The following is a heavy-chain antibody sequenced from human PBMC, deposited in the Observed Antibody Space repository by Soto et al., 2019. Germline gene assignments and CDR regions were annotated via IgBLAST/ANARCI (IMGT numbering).Heavy chain of an antibody. Sequence: PSETLSLTCTVSGGSISSYYWSWIRQPPGKGLEWIGYIYYSGSTNYNPSLKSRVTISVDTSKNQFSLKLSSVTAADTAVYYCARAAYDYGDYLDYWGQGTLVTVSS. J-gene: IGHJ4*02. D-gene: IGHD4-17*01. V-gene: IGHV4-59*01. CDR2: IYYSGST. CDR3: ARAAYDYGDYLDY. CDR1: GGSISSYY.